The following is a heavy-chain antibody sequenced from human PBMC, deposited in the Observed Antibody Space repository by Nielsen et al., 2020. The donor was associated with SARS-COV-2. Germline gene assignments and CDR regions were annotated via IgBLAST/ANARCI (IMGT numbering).Heavy chain of an antibody. V-gene: IGHV3-48*01. D-gene: IGHD2-21*02. J-gene: IGHJ4*02. CDR3: AKGGVSVNGDSYYFDF. CDR2: ISSSSSTI. CDR1: GFTFSSYS. Sequence: GGSLRLSCAASGFTFSSYSMNWVRQAPGKGLEWVSYISSSSSTIYYAVSVKGRFTISRDNSKNTLYLQMNSLRAEDTAVYYCAKGGVSVNGDSYYFDFWGQGSLVTVSS.